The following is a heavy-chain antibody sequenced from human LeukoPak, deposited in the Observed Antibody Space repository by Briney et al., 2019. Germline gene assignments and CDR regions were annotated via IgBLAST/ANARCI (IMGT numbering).Heavy chain of an antibody. V-gene: IGHV3-23*01. D-gene: IGHD2-15*01. CDR2: ISGSGGST. J-gene: IGHJ4*02. CDR1: GFTFSSYA. CDR3: AREGRYCSGGSCYSDY. Sequence: PGGSLRLSCAASGFTFSSYAMSWVRQAPGKGLEWVSAISGSGGSTYYADSVKGRFTISRDNSKNTLYLQMNSLRAEDTAEYYCAREGRYCSGGSCYSDYWGQGTLVTVSS.